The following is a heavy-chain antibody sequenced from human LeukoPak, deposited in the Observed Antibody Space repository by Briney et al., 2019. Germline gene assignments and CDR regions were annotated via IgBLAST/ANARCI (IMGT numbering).Heavy chain of an antibody. CDR1: GYTFTSYY. Sequence: RASVKVSCKASGYTFTSYYMHWVRQAPGQGLEWMGIINPSGGSTSYAQKFQGRVTMTRDTSTSTVYLELSSLRSEDTAVYYCAREPQDIVVVPAATDNWFDPWGQGTLVTVSS. CDR3: AREPQDIVVVPAATDNWFDP. CDR2: INPSGGST. V-gene: IGHV1-46*01. D-gene: IGHD2-2*01. J-gene: IGHJ5*02.